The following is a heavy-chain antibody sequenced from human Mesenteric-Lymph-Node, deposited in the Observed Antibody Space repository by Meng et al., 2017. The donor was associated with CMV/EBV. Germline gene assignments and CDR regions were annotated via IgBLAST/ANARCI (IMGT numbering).Heavy chain of an antibody. Sequence: GGSLRLSCTASGFSFGDYVMSWVRQAPGKGLEWVGSIRSKAFGGTTEYAASVKGRFTISRDDSRNIAYLQMNSLRTEDTAVYYCASPPPDKIVFIYYYYGFDVWGQGTTVTVSS. D-gene: IGHD3-16*02. V-gene: IGHV3-49*04. CDR3: ASPPPDKIVFIYYYYGFDV. CDR1: GFSFGDYV. CDR2: IRSKAFGGTT. J-gene: IGHJ6*02.